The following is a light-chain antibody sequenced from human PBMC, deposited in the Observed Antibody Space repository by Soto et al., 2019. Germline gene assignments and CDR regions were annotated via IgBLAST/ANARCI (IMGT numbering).Light chain of an antibody. V-gene: IGKV3-15*01. CDR2: GAS. CDR3: QQYDNWPPG. Sequence: EIVMTQSPATLSVSPGEGATVSCRASQSVWSNVAWYQQKPGQAPRVLIYGASTRATGVPARFSGSGSGTEFPLPISSLQSEDFAVYFCQQYDNWPPGFGQGTKVEIK. CDR1: QSVWSN. J-gene: IGKJ1*01.